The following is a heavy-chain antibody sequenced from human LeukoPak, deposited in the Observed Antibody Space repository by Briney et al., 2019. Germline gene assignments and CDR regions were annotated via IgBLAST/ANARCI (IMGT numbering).Heavy chain of an antibody. CDR3: AISRGTGEAVNY. V-gene: IGHV3-33*01. CDR2: IWYDGSNR. Sequence: PGGSLRLSCAASGFTFSSYGLHWVRQAPGKGLEWVSVIWYDGSNRYYPDSVKGRFTISRDDSKNTLYLQMDSLRAEDTAVYYCAISRGTGEAVNYWGQGTLVTVSS. J-gene: IGHJ4*02. CDR1: GFTFSSYG. D-gene: IGHD7-27*01.